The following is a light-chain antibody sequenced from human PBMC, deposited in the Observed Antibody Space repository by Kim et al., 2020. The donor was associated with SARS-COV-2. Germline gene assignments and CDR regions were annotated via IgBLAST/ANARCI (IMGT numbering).Light chain of an antibody. CDR2: GAS. CDR1: QSVSRN. CDR3: QQYNNWPYT. V-gene: IGKV3-15*01. Sequence: SGAPGERATLSCRASQSVSRNLAWYQQKPGQAPRLLIYGASTRATGIPSRFSGSGSGTEFTLTISSLQSEDFAVYSCQQYNNWPYTFGQGTKLEI. J-gene: IGKJ2*01.